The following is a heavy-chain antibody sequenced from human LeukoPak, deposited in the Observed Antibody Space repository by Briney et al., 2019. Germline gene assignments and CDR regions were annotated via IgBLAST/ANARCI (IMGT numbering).Heavy chain of an antibody. J-gene: IGHJ3*02. CDR2: INPSGGST. CDR3: AADNYYDSSGYWGAPSAFDI. CDR1: GYTFTSYY. V-gene: IGHV1-46*01. Sequence: ASVKVSCTASGYTFTSYYMHWVRQAPGQGLEWMGIINPSGGSTNYAQKFQERVTITRDMSTSTAYMELSSLRSEDTAVYYCAADNYYDSSGYWGAPSAFDIWGQGTMVTVSS. D-gene: IGHD3-22*01.